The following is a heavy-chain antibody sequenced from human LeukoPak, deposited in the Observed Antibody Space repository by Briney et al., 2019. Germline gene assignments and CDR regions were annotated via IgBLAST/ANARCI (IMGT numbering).Heavy chain of an antibody. V-gene: IGHV4-4*02. CDR3: ARRITGTTSDSFDY. CDR1: GGSISSSNW. D-gene: IGHD1-20*01. Sequence: SETLSLTYAVSGGSISSSNWWSWVRPPPGKGLEWIGEIYHSGSTNYNPSLKSRVTISVDKSKNQFSLKLSSVTAADTAVYYCARRITGTTSDSFDYWGQGTLVTVSS. J-gene: IGHJ4*02. CDR2: IYHSGST.